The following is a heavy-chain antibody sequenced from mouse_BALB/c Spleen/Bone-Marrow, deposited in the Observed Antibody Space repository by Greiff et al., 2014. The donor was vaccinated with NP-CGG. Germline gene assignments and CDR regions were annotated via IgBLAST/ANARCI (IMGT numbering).Heavy chain of an antibody. V-gene: IGHV1-69*02. CDR3: ATARATSYAMDY. CDR1: GYTFTSYW. Sequence: QVQLKESGAELVKPGASVKLSCKASGYTFTSYWMPWVKQRPGQGLEWIGEIDPSDSYTNYNQKFKGKATLTVDKSSSPAYMQLSSLTSEDSAVYYCATARATSYAMDYWGQGTSVTVSS. CDR2: IDPSDSYT. D-gene: IGHD3-1*01. J-gene: IGHJ4*01.